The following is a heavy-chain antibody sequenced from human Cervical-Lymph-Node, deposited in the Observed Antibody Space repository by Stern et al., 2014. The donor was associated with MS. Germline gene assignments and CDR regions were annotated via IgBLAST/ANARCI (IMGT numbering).Heavy chain of an antibody. CDR2: IRGKAKNYAT. CDR1: GLSFSDAA. Sequence: SGLSFSDAALHWVRQAPGKGLEWVGRIRGKAKNYATSYAASVKGRFTLSRSDSQNTAFLLMNSLKREDTAVYYCSPASAIWGQGTAVTVSS. CDR3: SPASAI. J-gene: IGHJ3*02. V-gene: IGHV3-73*01.